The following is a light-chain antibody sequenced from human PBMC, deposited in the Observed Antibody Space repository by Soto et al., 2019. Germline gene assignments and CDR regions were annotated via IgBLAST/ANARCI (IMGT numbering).Light chain of an antibody. CDR3: QSADSSGTTL. CDR1: ALPKQY. CDR2: KDS. V-gene: IGLV3-25*03. J-gene: IGLJ2*01. Sequence: SSELTQPPSVSVSPGQTARITCSGDALPKQYAYWYQQKPGQAPVLVIYKDSERPSGIPERFSGSSSGTTVTLTISGVQAEDEADYYCQSADSSGTTLFGGGTQLTVL.